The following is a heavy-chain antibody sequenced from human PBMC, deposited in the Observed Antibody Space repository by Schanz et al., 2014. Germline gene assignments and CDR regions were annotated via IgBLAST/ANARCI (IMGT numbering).Heavy chain of an antibody. CDR3: AKVAPAAAYLDS. J-gene: IGHJ4*02. V-gene: IGHV3-21*04. CDR2: ISSSSSYI. Sequence: VQLVESGGGLVKPGGSLRLSCAASGFTFSTYYMNWVRQAPGKGLEWVSSISSSSSYISYADSVKGRFTISRDNAKNSLFLQMNSLSAEDTAVYYCAKVAPAAAYLDSWGLGTLVTVSS. CDR1: GFTFSTYY. D-gene: IGHD2-2*01.